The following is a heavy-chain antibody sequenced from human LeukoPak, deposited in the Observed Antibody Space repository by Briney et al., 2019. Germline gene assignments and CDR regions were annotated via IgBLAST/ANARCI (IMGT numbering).Heavy chain of an antibody. Sequence: SVKVSCKASGGTFSSYAISWVRQAPGQGLEWMGGIIPIFGTANYAQKFQGRVTITTDESTSTAYLELSSLRSEDTAVYYCTDSSGYYSHDAFDIWGQGTMVTVSS. V-gene: IGHV1-69*05. CDR1: GGTFSSYA. CDR3: TDSSGYYSHDAFDI. CDR2: IIPIFGTA. J-gene: IGHJ3*02. D-gene: IGHD3-22*01.